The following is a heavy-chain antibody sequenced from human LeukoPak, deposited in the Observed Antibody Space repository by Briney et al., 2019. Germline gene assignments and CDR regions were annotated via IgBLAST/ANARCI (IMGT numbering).Heavy chain of an antibody. V-gene: IGHV3-48*03. CDR3: AREGDRGIAARDFDY. CDR1: GFTFSSYG. D-gene: IGHD6-6*01. J-gene: IGHJ4*02. Sequence: WGSLRLSCAASGFTFSSYGMNWVRQAPGKGREWVSYIGNYGNTIHYADSVKGRFTISRDNAKNSLYMQVNSLRAEDTAVYYCAREGDRGIAARDFDYWGQGTLVTVSS. CDR2: IGNYGNTI.